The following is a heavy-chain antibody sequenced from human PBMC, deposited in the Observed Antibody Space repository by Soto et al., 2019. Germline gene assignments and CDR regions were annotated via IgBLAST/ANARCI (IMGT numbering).Heavy chain of an antibody. J-gene: IGHJ3*01. CDR3: AHAFGGTSWPNDAFDV. CDR1: GFSFSADGVG. D-gene: IGHD3-16*01. CDR2: IYWDDDT. V-gene: IGHV2-5*02. Sequence: QITLKESGPTLVKPTQTLTLTCIFSGFSFSADGVGVGWIRQPPGKALEWLALIYWDDDTRYRPALKSMLTITKDSSKNQVVLTMTNMDPVDTATYYCAHAFGGTSWPNDAFDVWGQGTVVTVSS.